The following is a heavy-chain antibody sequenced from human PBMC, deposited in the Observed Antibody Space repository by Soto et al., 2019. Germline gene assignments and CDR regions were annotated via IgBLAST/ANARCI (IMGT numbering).Heavy chain of an antibody. V-gene: IGHV4-34*01. CDR2: INHSGST. D-gene: IGHD6-19*01. CDR3: ARGRVAGVFWFDP. Sequence: SETLSLTCAVYGGSFSGYYWSLLRQPPGKGLEWIGEINHSGSTNYNPSLKSRVTISVDTSKNQFSLKLSSVTAADTAVYYCARGRVAGVFWFDPWGQGTLVTVSS. CDR1: GGSFSGYY. J-gene: IGHJ5*02.